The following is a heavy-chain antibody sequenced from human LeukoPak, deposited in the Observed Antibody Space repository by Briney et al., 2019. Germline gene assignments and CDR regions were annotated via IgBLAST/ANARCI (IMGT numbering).Heavy chain of an antibody. D-gene: IGHD6-13*01. CDR2: LYSGGNT. CDR3: ATSPATGNIYFDL. V-gene: IGHV3-66*01. J-gene: IGHJ2*01. CDR1: GFTVSSNY. Sequence: GGSLRLSCAASGFTVSSNYMGWVRQAPGKGLEWVSVLYSGGNTYYADSVKGRFTISRDNSKNTLYLQMNSLRAEDAAVYYCATSPATGNIYFDLWGRGTLVTVSS.